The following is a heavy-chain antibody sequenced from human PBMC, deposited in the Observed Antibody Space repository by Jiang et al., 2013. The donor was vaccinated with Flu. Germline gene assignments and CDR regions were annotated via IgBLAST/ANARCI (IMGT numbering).Heavy chain of an antibody. CDR2: IYPGDSDT. CDR3: ARRFGELAPGPFDY. D-gene: IGHD3-10*01. V-gene: IGHV5-51*01. Sequence: IIYPGDSDTRYSPSFQGQVTISADKSISTAYLQWSSLKASDTAMYYCARRFGELAPGPFDYWGQGTLVTVSS. J-gene: IGHJ4*02.